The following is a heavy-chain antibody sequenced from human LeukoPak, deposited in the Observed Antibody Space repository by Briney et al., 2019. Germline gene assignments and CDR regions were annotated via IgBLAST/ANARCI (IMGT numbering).Heavy chain of an antibody. CDR2: INHSGST. D-gene: IGHD6-13*01. CDR1: GGSFSGYY. CDR3: ARDVSFEQLGNWFDP. Sequence: SETLSLTCAVSGGSFSGYYCSWIRQPPGKGLEWSGEINHSGSTNYNPSLKSRVTMSVDTSKNQFSLKLSSVTAADTAVYYCARDVSFEQLGNWFDPWGQGTLVTVSS. V-gene: IGHV4-34*01. J-gene: IGHJ5*02.